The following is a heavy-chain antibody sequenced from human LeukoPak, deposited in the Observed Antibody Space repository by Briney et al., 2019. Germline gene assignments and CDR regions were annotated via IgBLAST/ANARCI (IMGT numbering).Heavy chain of an antibody. D-gene: IGHD4-11*01. Sequence: ASVKVSCKASGYTFTGYYMHWVRQAPGQGLEWMGWINPNSGGTNYAQKFQGRVTMTRDTSIGTAYMELSRLRSDDTAVYYCAKSKKGPYSWDAFDIWGQGTMVTVSS. J-gene: IGHJ3*02. V-gene: IGHV1-2*02. CDR2: INPNSGGT. CDR1: GYTFTGYY. CDR3: AKSKKGPYSWDAFDI.